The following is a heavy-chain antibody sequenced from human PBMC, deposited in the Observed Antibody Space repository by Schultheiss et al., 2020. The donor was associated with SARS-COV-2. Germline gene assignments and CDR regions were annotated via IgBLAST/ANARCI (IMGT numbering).Heavy chain of an antibody. CDR2: ISSSSSYI. D-gene: IGHD3-3*01. V-gene: IGHV3-21*01. CDR1: GFTFSSYA. Sequence: GGSLRLSCAASGFTFSSYAMSWVRQAPGKGLEWVSSISSSSSYIYYADSVKGRFTISRDNAKNSLYLQMNSLRAEDTAVYYCARDALNYDFWSGYYSWFDPWGQGTLVTVSS. J-gene: IGHJ5*02. CDR3: ARDALNYDFWSGYYSWFDP.